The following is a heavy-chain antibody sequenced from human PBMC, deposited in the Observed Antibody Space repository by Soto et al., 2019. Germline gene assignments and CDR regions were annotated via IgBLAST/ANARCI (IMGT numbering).Heavy chain of an antibody. CDR2: INPSGGR. J-gene: IGHJ3*02. Sequence: QVQLVQSGAEVKKPGASVKVSCKASGYTFTSYSIHWVRQAPGQGLEWMGKINPSGGRNYAQKFQGRVTMTRDTSTSTVYMELSSLSSEDTAVYYCARELDSSTWSTGGACDIWGQGTVVTVSS. CDR3: ARELDSSTWSTGGACDI. D-gene: IGHD6-13*01. V-gene: IGHV1-46*01. CDR1: GYTFTSYS.